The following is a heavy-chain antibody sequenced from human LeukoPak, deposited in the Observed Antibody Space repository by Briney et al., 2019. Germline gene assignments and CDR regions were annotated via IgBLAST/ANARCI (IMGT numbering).Heavy chain of an antibody. CDR2: INPNSGGT. CDR1: GYTFTGYY. D-gene: IGHD3-3*01. V-gene: IGHV1-2*02. Sequence: ASVKVPCKASGYTFTGYYMHWVRQAPGQELEWMGWINPNSGGTNYAQKFQGRVTMTRDTPISTAYMELSRLRSDDTAVYYCAREYYDFWSGYYLFGYWGQGTLVTVSS. CDR3: AREYYDFWSGYYLFGY. J-gene: IGHJ4*02.